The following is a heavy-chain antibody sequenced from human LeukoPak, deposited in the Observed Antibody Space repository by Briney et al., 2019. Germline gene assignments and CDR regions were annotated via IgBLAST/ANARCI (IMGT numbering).Heavy chain of an antibody. J-gene: IGHJ6*02. V-gene: IGHV3-11*01. CDR1: GFTFSDYY. CDR2: ISGNSRHI. CDR3: ARDLNRGMDV. Sequence: GGSLRLSCIASGFTFSDYYINWIRQAPGKGLEWLSYISGNSRHIQYAESVKGRFTISRDNGLQLLYLQMDSLTDADTAIYFCARDLNRGMDVWGRGTTVTVSS.